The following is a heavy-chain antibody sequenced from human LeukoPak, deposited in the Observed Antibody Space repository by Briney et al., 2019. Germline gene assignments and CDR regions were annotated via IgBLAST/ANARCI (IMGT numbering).Heavy chain of an antibody. V-gene: IGHV3-30-3*01. CDR1: GFTFSSYA. CDR3: VREGYYESGSSPTFYFDY. J-gene: IGHJ4*02. CDR2: ISYDGSNK. Sequence: GRSLRLSCAASGFTFSSYAMHWVRQAPGKGLEWVAVISYDGSNKYYADSVKGRFTISRDSSSKTVFLQMNSLRTEDTAVYYCVREGYYESGSSPTFYFDYWGQGTLVTVSS. D-gene: IGHD3-10*01.